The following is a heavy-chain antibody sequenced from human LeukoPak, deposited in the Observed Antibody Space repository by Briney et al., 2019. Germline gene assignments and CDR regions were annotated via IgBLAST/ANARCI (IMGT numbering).Heavy chain of an antibody. D-gene: IGHD2-15*01. CDR1: GGTFSSYA. V-gene: IGHV1-69*13. J-gene: IGHJ3*02. Sequence: SVKVSCKASGGTFSSYAISWVRQAPGQGLEWMGGISPIFGTANYAQKFQGRVTITADESTSTAYMELSSLRSEDTAVYYCARDGKAATDAFDIWGQGTMVTVSS. CDR3: ARDGKAATDAFDI. CDR2: ISPIFGTA.